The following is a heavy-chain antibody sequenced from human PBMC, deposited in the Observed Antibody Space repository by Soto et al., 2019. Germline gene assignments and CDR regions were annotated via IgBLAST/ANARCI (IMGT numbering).Heavy chain of an antibody. CDR1: GFTFSSYS. V-gene: IGHV3-21*01. J-gene: IGHJ6*03. CDR2: ISSSSSYI. D-gene: IGHD1-1*01. Sequence: EVQLVESGGGLVKPGGSLRLSCAASGFTFSSYSMNWVRQAPGKGLEWVSSISSSSSYIYYADSVKGRFTISRDNAKNSLYLQMNSLGDEDTAVYYCARELTTIEYYYYCYLDVWGKGTTVTVPS. CDR3: ARELTTIEYYYYCYLDV.